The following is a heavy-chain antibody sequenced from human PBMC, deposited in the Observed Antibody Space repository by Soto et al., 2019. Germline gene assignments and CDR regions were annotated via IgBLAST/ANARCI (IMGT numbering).Heavy chain of an antibody. CDR1: GYSFTSYW. J-gene: IGHJ4*02. CDR2: IDPSDSYT. Sequence: GESLKISCKGSGYSFTSYWITWVRQMPGKGLEWMGTIDPSDSYTNYSPSFQGHVTISVDKSTSTAYLQWSSLKASDTAIYYCERRASTTASPFDYWGQATLVTVSS. CDR3: ERRASTTASPFDY. V-gene: IGHV5-10-1*01. D-gene: IGHD4-4*01.